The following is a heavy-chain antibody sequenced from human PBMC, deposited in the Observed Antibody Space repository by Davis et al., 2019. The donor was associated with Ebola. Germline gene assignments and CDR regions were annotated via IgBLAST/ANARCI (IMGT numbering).Heavy chain of an antibody. CDR1: GGSISSSNW. J-gene: IGHJ5*02. Sequence: MPSETLSLTCAVSGGSISSSNWWSWVRQPPGKGLEWIGEINHSGSTNYNPSLKSRVTISVDTSKNQFSLKLSSVTAADTAVYYCARGHYYYGSGSYYKSDWFDPWGQGTLVTVSS. CDR2: INHSGST. D-gene: IGHD3-10*01. V-gene: IGHV4-4*02. CDR3: ARGHYYYGSGSYYKSDWFDP.